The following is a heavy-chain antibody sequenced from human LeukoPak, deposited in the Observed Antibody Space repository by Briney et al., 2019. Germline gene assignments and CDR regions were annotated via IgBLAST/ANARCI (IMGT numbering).Heavy chain of an antibody. V-gene: IGHV3-48*03. CDR2: ISSSGSTI. D-gene: IGHD3-10*02. CDR1: GFTFSSYE. J-gene: IGHJ6*04. CDR3: AELGITMIGGV. Sequence: PGGSLRLSCAASGFTFSSYEMNSVRQAPGKGLEWVSYISSSGSTIYYADSVKGRFTISRHNAKNSLYLQMNSLRAEDTAVYYCAELGITMIGGVWGKGTTVTISS.